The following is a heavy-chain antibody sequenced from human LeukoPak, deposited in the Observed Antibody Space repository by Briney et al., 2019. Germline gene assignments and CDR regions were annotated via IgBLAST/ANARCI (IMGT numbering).Heavy chain of an antibody. Sequence: SETLSLTCTVSGGSISSYYWSWIRQPAGKGLQWIGRIYTTGSTNYNPSLRSRVTVSVDTSKSQFSLKLKSVTAADTAVYYCARMDYYYYYMDVWGKGTTVTVSS. CDR3: ARMDYYYYYMDV. J-gene: IGHJ6*03. CDR2: IYTTGST. V-gene: IGHV4-4*07. CDR1: GGSISSYY.